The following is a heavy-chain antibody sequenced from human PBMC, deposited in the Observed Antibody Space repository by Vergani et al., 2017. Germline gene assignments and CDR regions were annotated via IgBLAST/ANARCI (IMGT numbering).Heavy chain of an antibody. CDR1: GYSFTNYW. V-gene: IGHV5-51*01. CDR3: AREWEQQLSN. J-gene: IGHJ4*02. CDR2: IHPADSDT. D-gene: IGHD6-13*01. Sequence: EVQLVQSGAEVKKPGESLKISCQISGYSFTNYWIGWVRQMPGKGLEWMGIIHPADSDTRYSPSFQGQVTISVDKSISTAYLQRSSLRASDSAMYYCAREWEQQLSNWGQGTLVTVSS.